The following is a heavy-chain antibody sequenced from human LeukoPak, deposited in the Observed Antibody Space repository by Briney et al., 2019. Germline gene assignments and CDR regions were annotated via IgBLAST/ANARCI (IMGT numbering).Heavy chain of an antibody. V-gene: IGHV3-9*01. CDR1: GFNFDNYA. Sequence: GXSLRXXCAASGFNFDNYAMHWVRQTPGKGLEGVSGITWNSDDIVYVDSVRGGLTISRDNAEKWLFLQMNSLRGEETAVYYCAXDFGRSSYYFDFWGQGTLVTVSS. D-gene: IGHD3-16*01. CDR3: AXDFGRSSYYFDF. J-gene: IGHJ4*02. CDR2: ITWNSDDI.